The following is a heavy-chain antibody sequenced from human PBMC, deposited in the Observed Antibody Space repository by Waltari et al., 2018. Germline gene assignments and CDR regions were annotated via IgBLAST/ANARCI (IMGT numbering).Heavy chain of an antibody. CDR2: TYYRSKWYN. CDR3: ASASASAGSYFHN. Sequence: QVHLQQSGPGLVKPSQTLSLTCAISGDSASRNNAASHWISQSPSRGLEWLGRTYYRSKWYNDYGSSVKSRVIINPDTSKNQFSLQLNSVTPEDTAMYYCASASASAGSYFHNWGQGTLVTVSS. V-gene: IGHV6-1*01. CDR1: GDSASRNNAA. J-gene: IGHJ4*02.